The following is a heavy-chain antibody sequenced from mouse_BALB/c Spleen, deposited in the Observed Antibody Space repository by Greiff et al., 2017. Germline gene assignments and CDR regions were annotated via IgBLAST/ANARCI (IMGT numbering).Heavy chain of an antibody. J-gene: IGHJ2*01. Sequence: EVQLVESGGGLVKPGGSLKLSCAASGFTFSSYAMSWVRQSPEKRLEWVAEISSGGSYTYYPDTVTGRFTISRDNAKNTLYLEMSSLRSEDTAMYYCARAGNRSPFDYWGQGTTLTVSS. CDR2: ISSGGSYT. V-gene: IGHV5-9-4*01. CDR3: ARAGNRSPFDY. D-gene: IGHD2-1*01. CDR1: GFTFSSYA.